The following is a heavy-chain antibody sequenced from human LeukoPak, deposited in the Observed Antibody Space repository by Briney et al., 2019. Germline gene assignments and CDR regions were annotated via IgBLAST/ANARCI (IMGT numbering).Heavy chain of an antibody. CDR1: DFLFSSYA. J-gene: IGHJ3*02. V-gene: IGHV3-23*01. CDR2: IGASGSST. D-gene: IGHD3-10*01. CDR3: ARGLSSVNDAFDI. Sequence: GGSLRLSRAASDFLFSSYAMNWVRQAPGKGLEWVSVIGASGSSTYYADSVKGRFTISRDNSKPTLYLQMNSLRAEDTAVYYCARGLSSVNDAFDIWGQGTMVTVSS.